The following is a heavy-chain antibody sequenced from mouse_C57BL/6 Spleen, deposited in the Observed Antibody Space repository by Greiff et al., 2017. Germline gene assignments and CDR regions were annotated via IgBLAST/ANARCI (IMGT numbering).Heavy chain of an antibody. V-gene: IGHV3-1*01. CDR3: ARRGYYAMDY. CDR2: ISYSGST. CDR1: GYSITSGYD. J-gene: IGHJ4*01. Sequence: DVMLVESGPGMVKPSQSLSLTCTVTGYSITSGYDWHWIRHFPGNKLEWMGYISYSGSTNYNPSLKSRISITHDTSKNHFFLKLNSVTTEDTATYYCARRGYYAMDYWGQGTSVTVSS.